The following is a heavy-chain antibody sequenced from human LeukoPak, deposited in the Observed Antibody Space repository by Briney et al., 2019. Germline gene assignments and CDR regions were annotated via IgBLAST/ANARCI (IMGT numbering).Heavy chain of an antibody. CDR2: IYCSGST. CDR3: ARITYGDNHFDI. V-gene: IGHV4-59*01. CDR1: GGSISYYY. Sequence: SETLSLTCTVSGGSISYYYWSWIRQPPGKGLEWIGYIYCSGSTNYNPSLKSRVTISVDTSKNQFSLKLSSVTAADTAVYYWARITYGDNHFDIWGQGTMVTVSS. J-gene: IGHJ3*02. D-gene: IGHD4-23*01.